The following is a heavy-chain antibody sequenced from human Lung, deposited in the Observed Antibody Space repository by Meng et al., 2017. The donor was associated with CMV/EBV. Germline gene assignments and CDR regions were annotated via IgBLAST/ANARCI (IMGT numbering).Heavy chain of an antibody. CDR3: AKGPTDFWSGYYIVS. J-gene: IGHJ5*02. D-gene: IGHD3-3*01. V-gene: IGHV3-33*06. CDR2: IWYDGSNE. Sequence: GGSLRLSCAASGAASGFPFSNSAMHWVRQAPGKGLQWVALIWYDGSNEYYADSVQGRFTISRDNSKNTLYLQMNSLRAEDTAVYYCAKGPTDFWSGYYIVSWGQGXLVTVSS. CDR1: GFPFSNSA.